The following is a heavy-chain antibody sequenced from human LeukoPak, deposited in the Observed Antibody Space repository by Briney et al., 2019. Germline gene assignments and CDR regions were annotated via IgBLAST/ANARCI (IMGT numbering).Heavy chain of an antibody. CDR3: AKALDWATVTTLWESYFDY. CDR1: GFTFSSYW. D-gene: IGHD4-17*01. CDR2: INSDGSST. J-gene: IGHJ4*02. Sequence: GGSLRLSCAASGFTFSSYWMHWVRQAPGKGLVWVSRINSDGSSTSYADSVKGRFTISRDNAKNSLYLQMNSLRAEDTALYYCAKALDWATVTTLWESYFDYWGQGTLVTVSS. V-gene: IGHV3-74*01.